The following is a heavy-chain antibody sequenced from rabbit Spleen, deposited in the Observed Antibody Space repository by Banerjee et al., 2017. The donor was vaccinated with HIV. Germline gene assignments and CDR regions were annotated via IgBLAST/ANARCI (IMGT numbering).Heavy chain of an antibody. D-gene: IGHD8-1*01. J-gene: IGHJ6*01. Sequence: QSLEESGGDLVKPGASLTLTCTASGVSFSFNSYMCWVRQAPGKGLEWTACIYAGSSGFTYFATWAKGRFTCSKASSTTVTLQMTRLTAADTATYFCARDTGSSFSSYGMDLWGPGTLVTVS. CDR1: GVSFSFNSY. V-gene: IGHV1S40*01. CDR3: ARDTGSSFSSYGMDL. CDR2: IYAGSSGFT.